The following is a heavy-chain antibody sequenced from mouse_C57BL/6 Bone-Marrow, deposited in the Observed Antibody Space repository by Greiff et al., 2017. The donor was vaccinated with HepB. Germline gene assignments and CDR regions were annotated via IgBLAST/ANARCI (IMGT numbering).Heavy chain of an antibody. J-gene: IGHJ2*01. CDR3: ARHEGGWLLPYY. CDR2: ISSGGSYT. Sequence: EVHLVESGGDLVKPGGSLKLSCAASGFTFSSYGMSWVRQTPDKRLEWVATISSGGSYTYYPDSVKGRFTISRDNAKNTLYLQMSSLKSEDTAMYYCARHEGGWLLPYYWGQGTTLTVSS. V-gene: IGHV5-6*01. CDR1: GFTFSSYG. D-gene: IGHD2-3*01.